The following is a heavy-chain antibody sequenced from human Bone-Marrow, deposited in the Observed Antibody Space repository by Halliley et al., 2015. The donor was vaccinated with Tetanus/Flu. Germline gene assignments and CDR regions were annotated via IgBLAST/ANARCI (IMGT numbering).Heavy chain of an antibody. V-gene: IGHV3-74*01. J-gene: IGHJ6*02. CDR1: GFTFSSYW. CDR2: INSDGSST. CDR3: ARPSLYDGMDV. Sequence: TVSGFTFSSYWMHWVRQAPGKGLVWVSRINSDGSSTSYADSLKGRFTISRDNAKNTLYLHMNSLRADDTAVYYCARPSLYDGMDVWGQGTTVTVSS.